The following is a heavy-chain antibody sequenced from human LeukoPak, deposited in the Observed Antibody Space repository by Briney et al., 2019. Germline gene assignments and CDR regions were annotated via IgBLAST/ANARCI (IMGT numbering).Heavy chain of an antibody. CDR3: AKITKATTPNY. CDR2: ITDSGRKT. CDR1: GLIFSNYA. D-gene: IGHD4-17*01. V-gene: IGHV3-23*01. J-gene: IGHJ4*02. Sequence: GGSLRLSCAASGLIFSNYAMNWVRQASGKGLEWVSGITDSGRKTYYADSVKGRFSISRDNSKNTVYLQMSDLRAEDTAVYYCAKITKATTPNYWGQGTLVTVSS.